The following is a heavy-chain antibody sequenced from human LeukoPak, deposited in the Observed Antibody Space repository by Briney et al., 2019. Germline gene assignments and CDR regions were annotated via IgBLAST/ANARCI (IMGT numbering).Heavy chain of an antibody. D-gene: IGHD3-22*01. CDR2: ISGSGGST. V-gene: IGHV3-23*01. J-gene: IGHJ4*02. Sequence: QPGASLRLSCAASGFTFSSYAMSWVRQAPGKGLEWVSLISGSGGSTYYVDSVKGRFTISRDDSKNTLYLQMNSLRAEDTAVYYCAKDLYGGGYYSSFDYWGQGTLVTVSS. CDR1: GFTFSSYA. CDR3: AKDLYGGGYYSSFDY.